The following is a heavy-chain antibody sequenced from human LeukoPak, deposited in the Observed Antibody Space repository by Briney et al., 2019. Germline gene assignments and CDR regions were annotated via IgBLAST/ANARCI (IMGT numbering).Heavy chain of an antibody. D-gene: IGHD6-19*01. J-gene: IGHJ6*04. CDR1: GGSFSGYY. V-gene: IGHV4-34*01. CDR2: IYHSGST. CDR3: ARLVAGNMMDV. Sequence: SETLSLTCAVYGGSFSGYYWSWIRQPPGKGLEWIGSIYHSGSTYYNPSLKSRVTISVDTSKNQFSLKLSSVTAADTAVYYCARLVAGNMMDVWGKGTTVTVSS.